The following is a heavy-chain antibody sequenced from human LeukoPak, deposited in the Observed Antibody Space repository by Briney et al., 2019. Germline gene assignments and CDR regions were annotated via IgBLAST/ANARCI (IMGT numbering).Heavy chain of an antibody. Sequence: GGSLRLSCAASGFTFRSHSMQWVRQAPGKGLERVSHISSSGSTIYYADSVKGRFTISRDNAKNSLYLQTNSLRAEDTAIYYCAGRDCTNGLCQFDYWGQGTLVSVSP. V-gene: IGHV3-48*04. CDR2: ISSSGSTI. CDR3: AGRDCTNGLCQFDY. D-gene: IGHD2-8*01. CDR1: GFTFRSHS. J-gene: IGHJ4*02.